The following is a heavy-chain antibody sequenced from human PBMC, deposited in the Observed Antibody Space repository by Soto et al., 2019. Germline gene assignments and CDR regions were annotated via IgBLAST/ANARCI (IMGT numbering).Heavy chain of an antibody. Sequence: QVQLVQSGAEVKKPGSSVKVSCKASGGTFSSYAISWVRQAPGQGLEWMGGIIPIFGTANYAQKFQGRVTITADESTSTAYRELSSLRSEDTAVYYCARVRWYYDSSGYYSDPWGQGTLVTVSS. CDR1: GGTFSSYA. V-gene: IGHV1-69*01. D-gene: IGHD3-22*01. J-gene: IGHJ5*02. CDR2: IIPIFGTA. CDR3: ARVRWYYDSSGYYSDP.